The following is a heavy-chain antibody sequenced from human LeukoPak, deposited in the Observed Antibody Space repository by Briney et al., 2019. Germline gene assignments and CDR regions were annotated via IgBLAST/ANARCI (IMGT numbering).Heavy chain of an antibody. J-gene: IGHJ4*02. CDR2: IIPIFGTA. D-gene: IGHD6-19*01. V-gene: IGHV1-69*13. CDR3: AGRTYISGWYIDY. CDR1: GGTFRSYA. Sequence: ASVKVSCKASGGTFRSYAISWVRQAPGQGLEWMGGIIPIFGTANNAQKFQGRVTITADESTSPAYMELSSLRSEDPAGYYFAGRTYISGWYIDYWGQGTLVTVSS.